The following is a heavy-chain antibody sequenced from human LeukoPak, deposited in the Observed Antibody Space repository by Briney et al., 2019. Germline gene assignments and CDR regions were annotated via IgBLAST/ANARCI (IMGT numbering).Heavy chain of an antibody. CDR2: ISGSGGST. V-gene: IGHV3-23*01. J-gene: IGHJ4*02. CDR3: AKDVGRSLPHYFDY. Sequence: GGSLRLSCVASGFTFSKYTMSWVRQAPGKGLEWVSAISGSGGSTYYADSVKGRFTISRDNSKNTLYLQMNSLRAEDTAVYYCAKDVGRSLPHYFDYWGQGTLVTVSS. D-gene: IGHD1-26*01. CDR1: GFTFSKYT.